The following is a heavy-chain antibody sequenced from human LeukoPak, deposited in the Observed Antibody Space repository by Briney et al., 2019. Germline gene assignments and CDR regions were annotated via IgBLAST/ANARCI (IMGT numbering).Heavy chain of an antibody. V-gene: IGHV4-39*07. CDR1: GDSVAESSFY. Sequence: SETLSLTCSVSGDSVAESSFYWAWLRQSPGKGLEWIGSFSYTGSTYYKPSLESRVTISVDTSKNQFSLKVSSVNAADTAVYYCARGGRYYYGSGSYMVYWGQGTLVTVSS. CDR2: FSYTGST. CDR3: ARGGRYYYGSGSYMVY. J-gene: IGHJ4*02. D-gene: IGHD3-10*01.